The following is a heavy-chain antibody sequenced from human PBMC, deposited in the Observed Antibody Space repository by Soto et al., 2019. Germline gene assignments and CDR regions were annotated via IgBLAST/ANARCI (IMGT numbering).Heavy chain of an antibody. J-gene: IGHJ5*02. CDR1: GFTVSNNY. CDR3: ARSPNSGCP. D-gene: IGHD6-25*01. CDR2: IYSDGST. V-gene: IGHV3-66*01. Sequence: EMQLVESGGGLVQPGGSLRLSCAASGFTVSNNYMSWVRQAPGKGLEWVSVIYSDGSTYYADSVKGRFAISRDNSKNTLYLQMNSLRADDTALYYCARSPNSGCPWGQGTLVTVSS.